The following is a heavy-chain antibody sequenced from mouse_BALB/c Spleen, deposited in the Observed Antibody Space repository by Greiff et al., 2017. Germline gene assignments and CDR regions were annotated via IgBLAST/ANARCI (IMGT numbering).Heavy chain of an antibody. D-gene: IGHD2-10*01. Sequence: EVQLQQSGPELVKPGASVKMSCKASGYTFTSYVMHWVKQKPGQGLEWIGYNPYNDGTKYNEKFKGKATLTSDKSSSTAYMELSSLTSEDSAVYYCARGPYYGNYYAMDYWGQGTSVTVSS. CDR3: ARGPYYGNYYAMDY. V-gene: IGHV1-14*01. J-gene: IGHJ4*01. CDR2: NPYNDGT. CDR1: GYTFTSYV.